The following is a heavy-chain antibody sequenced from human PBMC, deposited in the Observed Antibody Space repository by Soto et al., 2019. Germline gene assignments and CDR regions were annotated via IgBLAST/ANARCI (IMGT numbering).Heavy chain of an antibody. CDR3: AKDYSGYVTPESFDY. J-gene: IGHJ4*02. CDR1: RFPFSTYG. D-gene: IGHD5-12*01. Sequence: VQLVESGGGVVQPGRSLRLSCAAARFPFSTYGMHWVRQAPGKGLEWVSAISGSGGSTYYADSVKGRFTISRDNSKNTLYLQMNSLRAEDTAVYYCAKDYSGYVTPESFDYWGQGTLVTVSS. V-gene: IGHV3-23*04. CDR2: ISGSGGST.